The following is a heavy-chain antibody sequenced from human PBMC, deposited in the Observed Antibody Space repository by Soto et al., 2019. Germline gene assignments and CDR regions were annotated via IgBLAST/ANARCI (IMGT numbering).Heavy chain of an antibody. D-gene: IGHD5-18*01. CDR1: GFTFSQSA. CDR3: AKPSPYSFGYFGS. Sequence: EVQHLASGGGLIQPGESLTLSCGASGFTFSQSAMSWVRQAPGKGLEWVSAISIGGGSTYYADSVKGRFTISRDDSENTLYLQMNSLRGDDTAVYYCAKPSPYSFGYFGSWGQGTLVTVSS. CDR2: ISIGGGST. J-gene: IGHJ4*02. V-gene: IGHV3-23*01.